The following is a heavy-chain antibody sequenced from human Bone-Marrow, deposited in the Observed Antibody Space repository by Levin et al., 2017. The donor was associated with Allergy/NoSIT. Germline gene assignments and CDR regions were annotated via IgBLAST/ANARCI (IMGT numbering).Heavy chain of an antibody. CDR2: INRDGGDG. V-gene: IGHV3-7*02. CDR3: ARNGAWSFEF. CDR1: GFTFSGYW. Sequence: QPSETLSLTCASSGFTFSGYWMAWVRQAPGKGLEWVANINRDGGDGYYVDSVKGRFTISRDNARNSLDLQMNSLRVEDTAVYYCARNGAWSFEFWGQGTLVTVSS. J-gene: IGHJ4*02. D-gene: IGHD2-8*01.